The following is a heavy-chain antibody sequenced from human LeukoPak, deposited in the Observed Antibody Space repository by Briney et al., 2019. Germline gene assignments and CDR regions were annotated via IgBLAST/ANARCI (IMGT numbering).Heavy chain of an antibody. J-gene: IGHJ5*02. CDR3: AGGSGYLITS. CDR1: GFSFRSYW. CDR2: IKQDGSEK. D-gene: IGHD3-9*01. V-gene: IGHV3-7*01. Sequence: PGGSLRLSCAATGFSFRSYWMNWVRQAPGKGLEWLAIIKQDGSEKHYKGSVEGRFTISRDNAKNSLHLQMNSLRAEDTVVYYCAGGSGYLITSWGQGTLVTVSS.